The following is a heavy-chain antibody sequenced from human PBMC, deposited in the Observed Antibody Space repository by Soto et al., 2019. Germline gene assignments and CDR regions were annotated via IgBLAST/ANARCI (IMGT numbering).Heavy chain of an antibody. CDR2: ISGSGGST. Sequence: EVQLLESGGGLVQPGGSLRLSCAASGFTFSSYAMSWVRQAPGKGLEWVSAISGSGGSTYYADSVKGRFTISRDNSKNTLYLQMNSLRAEDTAVYYCATWATYYYDRSGLNFDYWGQGTLVTVSS. J-gene: IGHJ4*02. D-gene: IGHD3-22*01. CDR3: ATWATYYYDRSGLNFDY. V-gene: IGHV3-23*01. CDR1: GFTFSSYA.